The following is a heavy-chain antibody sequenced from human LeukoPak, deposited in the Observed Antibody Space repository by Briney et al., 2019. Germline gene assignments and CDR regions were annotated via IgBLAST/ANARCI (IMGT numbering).Heavy chain of an antibody. J-gene: IGHJ5*02. V-gene: IGHV1-18*01. Sequence: ASVKVSCKASGGTFSSYAISWVRQAPGQGLEWMGWISAYNGNTNYAQKLQGRVTMTTDTSTSTAYMELRSLRSDDTAVYYCATSRRSGSYPNWFDPWGQGTLVTVSS. CDR2: ISAYNGNT. CDR1: GGTFSSYA. CDR3: ATSRRSGSYPNWFDP. D-gene: IGHD1-26*01.